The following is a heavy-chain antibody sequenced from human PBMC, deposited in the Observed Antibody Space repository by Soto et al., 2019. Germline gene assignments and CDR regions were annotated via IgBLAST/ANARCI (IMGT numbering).Heavy chain of an antibody. Sequence: GGSLRLSCAASGFTFSSYGMHWVRQAPGKGLEWVAVISYDGSNKYYADSVKGRFTISRDNSKSTLYLQMNSLRAEDTAVYYCAKEGWDSSSWEGFDYWCQGTLVTVSS. D-gene: IGHD6-13*01. CDR2: ISYDGSNK. CDR1: GFTFSSYG. V-gene: IGHV3-30*18. CDR3: AKEGWDSSSWEGFDY. J-gene: IGHJ4*02.